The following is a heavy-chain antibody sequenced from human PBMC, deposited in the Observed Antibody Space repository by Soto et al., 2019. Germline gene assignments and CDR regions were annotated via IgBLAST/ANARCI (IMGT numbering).Heavy chain of an antibody. CDR3: AKDILTTGYLGGVFDY. CDR1: GFTFDDSA. V-gene: IGHV3-9*01. CDR2: ISWNGDTI. D-gene: IGHD4-17*01. J-gene: IGHJ4*02. Sequence: GGSLRLSCPASGFTFDDSAMHWVRQVPGKGLEWVSGISWNGDTIGYADSVKGRFTISRDNAKNSLYLEMNSLRAEDTAWYYCAKDILTTGYLGGVFDYWGPGTLVTVSS.